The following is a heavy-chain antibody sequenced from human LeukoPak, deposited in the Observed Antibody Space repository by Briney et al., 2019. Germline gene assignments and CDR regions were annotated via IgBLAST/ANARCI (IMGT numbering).Heavy chain of an antibody. Sequence: SETLSLTCSVSNGSINKSSYYWAWIRQPPGQGLEWIGSIYFRGNTYYSPSLKSRVTISVDTSRNQFSLRLRSVTAADTAVYYCARQGDYYDGSGYHPRLDYWGQGDLVTVSP. CDR2: IYFRGNT. D-gene: IGHD3-22*01. V-gene: IGHV4-39*01. CDR1: NGSINKSSYY. CDR3: ARQGDYYDGSGYHPRLDY. J-gene: IGHJ4*02.